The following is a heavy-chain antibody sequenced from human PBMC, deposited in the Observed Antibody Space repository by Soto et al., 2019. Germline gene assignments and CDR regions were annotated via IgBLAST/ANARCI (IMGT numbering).Heavy chain of an antibody. D-gene: IGHD1-26*01. CDR3: ARGVGRYGSNLDY. CDR2: ICNSGAT. Sequence: QVQLQESGPGLVKPSETLSLTCTVSGGSISSYCWSWVRPPPGEGLEWLANICNSGATYYNPSLKSRVVISVDTSRNQFSLKLSSVTAADTAVYYWARGVGRYGSNLDYWGQGTLVTVSS. V-gene: IGHV4-59*01. J-gene: IGHJ4*02. CDR1: GGSISSYC.